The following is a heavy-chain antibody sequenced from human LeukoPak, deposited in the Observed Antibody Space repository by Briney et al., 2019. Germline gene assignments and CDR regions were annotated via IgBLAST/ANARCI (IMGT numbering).Heavy chain of an antibody. CDR1: GFTFSSYW. CDR2: IKQDGSEK. CDR3: AKGGRFLEWLLPGFDY. Sequence: GGSLRLSCAASGFTFSSYWMSWVRQAPGKGLEWVANIKQDGSEKYYVDSVKGRFTISRDNAKNSLYLQMNSLRAEDTAVYYCAKGGRFLEWLLPGFDYWGQGTLVTVSS. D-gene: IGHD3-3*01. J-gene: IGHJ4*02. V-gene: IGHV3-7*03.